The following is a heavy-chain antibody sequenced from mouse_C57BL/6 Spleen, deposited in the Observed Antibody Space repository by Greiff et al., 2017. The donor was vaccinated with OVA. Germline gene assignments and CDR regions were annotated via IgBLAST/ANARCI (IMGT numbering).Heavy chain of an antibody. Sequence: DVKLQESGPGMVKPSQSLSLTCTVTGYSITSGYDWHWIRHFPGNKLEWMGYISYSGSTNYNPSLKSRISITHDTSKNHFFLKLNSVTTEDTATYYCAREGGYDYGGSWFAYWGQGTLVTVSA. J-gene: IGHJ3*01. V-gene: IGHV3-1*01. CDR1: GYSITSGYD. CDR2: ISYSGST. D-gene: IGHD2-4*01. CDR3: AREGGYDYGGSWFAY.